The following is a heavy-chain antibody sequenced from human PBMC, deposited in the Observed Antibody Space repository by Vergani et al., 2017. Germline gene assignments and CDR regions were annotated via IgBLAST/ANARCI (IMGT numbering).Heavy chain of an antibody. J-gene: IGHJ3*02. Sequence: QVQLVQSGAEVKKPGASVKVSCKASGYTFTGYYMHWVRQAPGQGLEWMGWINPNSGGTNYAQKFQGRVTMTRDTSISTAYMELSRLRSEDTAVYYCATERRGFWSGSGKNAFDIWGQGTMVTVSS. CDR2: INPNSGGT. V-gene: IGHV1-2*02. D-gene: IGHD3-3*01. CDR1: GYTFTGYY. CDR3: ATERRGFWSGSGKNAFDI.